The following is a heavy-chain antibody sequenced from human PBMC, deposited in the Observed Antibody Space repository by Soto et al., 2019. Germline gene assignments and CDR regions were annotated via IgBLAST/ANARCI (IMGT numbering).Heavy chain of an antibody. V-gene: IGHV3-15*07. J-gene: IGHJ4*02. CDR1: GFTFSNAW. Sequence: GGSLRLSCAASGFTFSNAWMNWVRQAPGKGLEWVGRIKSKTDGGKTDYAAPVKGRFTISRDDSKNTLYLQMNSLTTEDTAVYYCTTVLTVYSYDNSGYSFWGQGTLVTVSS. CDR2: IKSKTDGGKT. D-gene: IGHD3-22*01. CDR3: TTVLTVYSYDNSGYSF.